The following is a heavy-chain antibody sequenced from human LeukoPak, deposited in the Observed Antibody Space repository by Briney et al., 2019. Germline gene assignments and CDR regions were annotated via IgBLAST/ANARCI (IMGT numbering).Heavy chain of an antibody. D-gene: IGHD5-12*01. CDR3: ASSVATLYYFDY. V-gene: IGHV4-39*07. CDR2: IYYSGST. Sequence: SETLSLTCTVSGGSISSSSYYWGWIRQPPGKGLEWIGSIYYSGSTYYNPSLKSRVTISVDTSKNQFSLKLSSVTAADTTVYYCASSVATLYYFDYWGQGTLVTVSS. CDR1: GGSISSSSYY. J-gene: IGHJ4*02.